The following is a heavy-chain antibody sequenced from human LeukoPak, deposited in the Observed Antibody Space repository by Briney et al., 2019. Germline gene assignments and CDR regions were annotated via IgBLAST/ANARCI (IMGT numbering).Heavy chain of an antibody. J-gene: IGHJ4*02. Sequence: GGSLRLSCAASGFTFSSYAMHWVRQAPGKGLEYVSAISSNGGSTYYANSVKGRFTISRDNSKNTLYLQMGSLRAEDMAVYYCARDRSPGSSSMITDYWGQGTLVTVSS. CDR2: ISSNGGST. V-gene: IGHV3-64*01. CDR3: ARDRSPGSSSMITDY. D-gene: IGHD6-6*01. CDR1: GFTFSSYA.